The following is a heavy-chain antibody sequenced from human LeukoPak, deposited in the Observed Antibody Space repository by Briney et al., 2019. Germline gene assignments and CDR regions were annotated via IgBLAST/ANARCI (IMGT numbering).Heavy chain of an antibody. J-gene: IGHJ4*02. CDR2: ITYDGSHQ. CDR1: GFTFSSYG. V-gene: IGHV3-30*19. Sequence: GGSLRLSCAASGFTFSSYGMHWVRQAPGRGLEWVALITYDGSHQYYADSVKGRFTISRDNSKNTLYLQMNSLRVEDTAVYYCAKERRGWYSENWGQGTPVTVSS. D-gene: IGHD3-16*01. CDR3: AKERRGWYSEN.